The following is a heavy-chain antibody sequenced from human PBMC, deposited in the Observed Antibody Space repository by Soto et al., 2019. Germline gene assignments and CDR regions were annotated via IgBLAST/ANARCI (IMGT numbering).Heavy chain of an antibody. CDR3: ARVQQQPTPKDNYYYYGMDV. Sequence: SVKVSCKASGGTFSSYAISWVRQAPGQGLEWMGGIIPIFGTANYAQKFQGRVTITADESTSTAYMELSSLRSEDTAVYYCARVQQQPTPKDNYYYYGMDVWGQGTKVTVSS. V-gene: IGHV1-69*13. CDR2: IIPIFGTA. D-gene: IGHD6-13*01. CDR1: GGTFSSYA. J-gene: IGHJ6*02.